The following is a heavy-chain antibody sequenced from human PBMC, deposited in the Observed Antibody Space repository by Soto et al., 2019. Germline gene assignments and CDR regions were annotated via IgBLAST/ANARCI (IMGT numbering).Heavy chain of an antibody. V-gene: IGHV3-21*01. CDR3: ARDYFTDYYYDSSGYYGSIQH. D-gene: IGHD3-22*01. Sequence: GGSLRLSCAASGFTFSSYSMNWVRQAPGKGLEWVSSISSSSSYIYYADSVKGRFTISRDNAKNSLYLQMNSLRAEDTAVYYCARDYFTDYYYDSSGYYGSIQHWGQGTLVTVSS. CDR1: GFTFSSYS. CDR2: ISSSSSYI. J-gene: IGHJ1*01.